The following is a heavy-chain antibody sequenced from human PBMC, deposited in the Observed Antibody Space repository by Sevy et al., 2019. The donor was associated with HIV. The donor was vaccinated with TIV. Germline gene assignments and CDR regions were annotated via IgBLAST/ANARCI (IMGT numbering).Heavy chain of an antibody. Sequence: GGSLRLSCAASGFSISDYYMSWIRQAPGKGPQWISYISSTADSIYYADSVKGRFTISRDNAKNSLYLQMNSLTVEDTALYYCARDHLKDSDLGDYHYYAMDVWGRGTAVTVSS. V-gene: IGHV3-11*01. D-gene: IGHD3-16*01. CDR3: ARDHLKDSDLGDYHYYAMDV. CDR1: GFSISDYY. J-gene: IGHJ6*02. CDR2: ISSTADSI.